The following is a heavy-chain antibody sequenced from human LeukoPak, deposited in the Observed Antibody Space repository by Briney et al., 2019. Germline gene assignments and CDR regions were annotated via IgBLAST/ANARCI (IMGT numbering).Heavy chain of an antibody. CDR1: GYTFTNYD. V-gene: IGHV1-8*03. D-gene: IGHD2-2*02. CDR2: MNPNSANT. CDR3: ARATVVAGYCTTTRCYKPFDI. J-gene: IGHJ3*02. Sequence: ASVKVSCKASGYTFTNYDINWVRQATGQGLGWMGWMNPNSANTGYSQKFQGRVTFTRDTSISTAYMELSSLRSEDTAVYFCARATVVAGYCTTTRCYKPFDIWGQGTMVTVSS.